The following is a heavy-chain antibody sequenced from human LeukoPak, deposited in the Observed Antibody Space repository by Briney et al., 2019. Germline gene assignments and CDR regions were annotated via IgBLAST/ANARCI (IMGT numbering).Heavy chain of an antibody. V-gene: IGHV3-21*01. CDR2: ITSSGSYI. J-gene: IGHJ4*02. Sequence: GGSLRLSCAASGFTFNAYSMNWFRQAPGKGLEWVSSITSSGSYIYNRDSLKGRFTISRDNARNALYLQMNSLRDDDTAVYYCARGTDSGYDSTGSFDYWGQGALVTVSS. D-gene: IGHD5-12*01. CDR3: ARGTDSGYDSTGSFDY. CDR1: GFTFNAYS.